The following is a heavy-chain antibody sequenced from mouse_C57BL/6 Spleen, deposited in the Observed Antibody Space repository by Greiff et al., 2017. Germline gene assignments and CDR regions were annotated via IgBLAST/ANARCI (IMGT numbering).Heavy chain of an antibody. CDR2: IYPGDGDT. CDR3: ARPSTVNYFDY. Sequence: QVQLKQSGPELVKPGASVKISCKASGYAFSSSWMNWVKQRPGKGLEWIGRIYPGDGDTNYNGKSKGKATLTADKSSSTAYMQLSSLTSEDSAVYFCARPSTVNYFDYWGQGTTLTVSS. V-gene: IGHV1-82*01. J-gene: IGHJ2*01. CDR1: GYAFSSSW. D-gene: IGHD1-1*01.